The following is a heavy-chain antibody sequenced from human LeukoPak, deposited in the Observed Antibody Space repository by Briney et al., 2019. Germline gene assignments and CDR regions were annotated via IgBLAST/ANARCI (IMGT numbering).Heavy chain of an antibody. CDR3: ARDASGGYFDL. Sequence: SETLSLTCAVYGGSFSGYYWSWLRQPPGKGLEWIGEINHSGSTNYNPSLKSRVTISVDTSKNQFSLKLSSVTAADTAVYYCARDASGGYFDLWGRGTLVTVSS. J-gene: IGHJ2*01. D-gene: IGHD3-16*01. CDR2: INHSGST. CDR1: GGSFSGYY. V-gene: IGHV4-34*01.